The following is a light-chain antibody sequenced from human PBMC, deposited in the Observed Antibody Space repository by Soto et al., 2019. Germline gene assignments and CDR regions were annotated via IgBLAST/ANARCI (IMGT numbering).Light chain of an antibody. Sequence: IVLTQSPGPLSLSPWKRATLSCSASQSVSSSYLAWYQQKPGQAPRLLIYGASTRATGIPVRFSGSGSGTEFTLTISSLQSEDFAVYYCQHYNNWIASFGGGTKVDIK. CDR2: GAS. V-gene: IGKV3-15*01. CDR1: QSVSSSY. J-gene: IGKJ4*01. CDR3: QHYNNWIAS.